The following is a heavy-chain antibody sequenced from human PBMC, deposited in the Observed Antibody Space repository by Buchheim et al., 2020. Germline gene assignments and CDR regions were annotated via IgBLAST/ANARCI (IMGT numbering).Heavy chain of an antibody. J-gene: IGHJ4*02. CDR3: AREKGPSRDGYNYYFDY. CDR1: GFTFSSYA. V-gene: IGHV3-30-3*01. Sequence: QVQLVESGGGVVQPGRSLRLSCAASGFTFSSYAMHWVRQAPGKGLEWVAVISYDGSNKYYADSVKGRFTLSRDNSKTTLYLQMNSLRAEDTAVYYCAREKGPSRDGYNYYFDYWGQGTL. D-gene: IGHD5-24*01. CDR2: ISYDGSNK.